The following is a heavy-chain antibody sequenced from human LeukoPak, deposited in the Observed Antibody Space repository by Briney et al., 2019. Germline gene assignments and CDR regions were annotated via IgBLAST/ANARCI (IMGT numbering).Heavy chain of an antibody. J-gene: IGHJ6*03. CDR2: IWSDGNNR. V-gene: IGHV3-30*02. CDR3: AKDPGASVSGFHMDV. D-gene: IGHD2-8*02. CDR1: GFTFRNYG. Sequence: QPGGSLRLSCAASGFTFRNYGMHWVRQATGKGLEWVSFIWSDGNNRFYADSVKGRFTISRDNSKNMLYLQMDSLRPDDTALYYCAKDPGASVSGFHMDVWGKGTTVIVSS.